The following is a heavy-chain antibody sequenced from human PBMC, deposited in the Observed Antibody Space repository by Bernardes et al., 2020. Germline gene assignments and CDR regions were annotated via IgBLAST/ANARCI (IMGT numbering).Heavy chain of an antibody. CDR3: AHRLWFGSNPDAFDI. J-gene: IGHJ3*02. Sequence: SGPTLVKPTQTLTLTCTFSGFSLSTSGVGVGWIRQPPGKALEWLALIYWDDDKRYSPSLKSRLTITKDTSKNQVVLTMTNMDPVDTATYYCAHRLWFGSNPDAFDIWGQGTMVTVSS. CDR1: GFSLSTSGVG. CDR2: IYWDDDK. D-gene: IGHD3-10*01. V-gene: IGHV2-5*02.